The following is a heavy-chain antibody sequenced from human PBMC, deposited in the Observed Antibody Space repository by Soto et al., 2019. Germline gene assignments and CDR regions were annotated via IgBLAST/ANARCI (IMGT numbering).Heavy chain of an antibody. CDR2: IIPIFGTA. V-gene: IGHV1-69*12. D-gene: IGHD3-22*01. CDR3: ARGGRVPYYDSSGYYFDY. J-gene: IGHJ4*02. Sequence: QVQLVQSGAEVKKPGSSVKVSCKASGGTFSSYAISWVRQAPGQGLEWMGGIIPIFGTANYAQKFQGRVTITADESTSTAYMELSSLRSEDTAVYYCARGGRVPYYDSSGYYFDYWGQGTLVTVSS. CDR1: GGTFSSYA.